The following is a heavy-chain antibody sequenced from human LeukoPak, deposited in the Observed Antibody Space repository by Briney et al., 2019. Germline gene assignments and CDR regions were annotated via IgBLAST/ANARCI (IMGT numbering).Heavy chain of an antibody. J-gene: IGHJ4*02. CDR2: INPNSGGT. V-gene: IGHV1-2*06. D-gene: IGHD3-22*01. CDR1: TYTFTGNY. CDR3: ASTMIVVADLYYFDY. Sequence: VASVKVSCKAYTYTFTGNYMHWVRQAPGQGLEWMGRINPNSGGTNYAQKFQGRVTMTRDTSISTAYMELSRLRSDDTAVYYCASTMIVVADLYYFDYWGQGTLVTVSS.